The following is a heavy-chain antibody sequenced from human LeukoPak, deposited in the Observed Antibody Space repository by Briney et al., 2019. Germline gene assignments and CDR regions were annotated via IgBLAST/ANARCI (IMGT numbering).Heavy chain of an antibody. D-gene: IGHD2-2*01. J-gene: IGHJ5*02. Sequence: GGSLRLSCAASGFTFSSYGMHWVRQAPGKGLEWVAVIWYDGSNKYYADSVKGRFTISRDNSKNTLYLQMNSLRAEDTAVYYCARGPLHCNSTSCYPKRSWNWFDPWGQGTLVTVSS. CDR2: IWYDGSNK. CDR1: GFTFSSYG. V-gene: IGHV3-33*01. CDR3: ARGPLHCNSTSCYPKRSWNWFDP.